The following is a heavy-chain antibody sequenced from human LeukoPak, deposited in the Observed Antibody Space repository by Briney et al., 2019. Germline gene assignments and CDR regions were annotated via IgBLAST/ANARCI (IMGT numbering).Heavy chain of an antibody. D-gene: IGHD3-10*01. V-gene: IGHV3-33*01. CDR3: ARGRGSRAFDI. J-gene: IGHJ3*02. CDR2: IWYDGSNK. Sequence: PGGSLRLSCAASGFTFSSYGMHWVRQAPGKGLEWVAVIWYDGSNKYYADSVKGRFTISRDNAKNSLYLQMNSLRAEDTAVYYCARGRGSRAFDIWGQGTMVTVSS. CDR1: GFTFSSYG.